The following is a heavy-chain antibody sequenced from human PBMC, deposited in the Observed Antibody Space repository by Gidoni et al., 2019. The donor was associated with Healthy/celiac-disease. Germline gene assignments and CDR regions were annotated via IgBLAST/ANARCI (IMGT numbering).Heavy chain of an antibody. V-gene: IGHV1-69*01. CDR1: ATTSSGYS. Sequence: QVQPVQPGAEVTKPGSSVKSSFKASATTSSGYSIRRGRQAPGQGLEWMGGIIPIFGTANYAQKFQGRVTITADESTSTAYMELSSLRSEDTAVYYCARDDGDRVDIVATISYYYGMDVWGQGTTVTVSS. J-gene: IGHJ6*02. CDR2: IIPIFGTA. D-gene: IGHD5-12*01. CDR3: ARDDGDRVDIVATISYYYGMDV.